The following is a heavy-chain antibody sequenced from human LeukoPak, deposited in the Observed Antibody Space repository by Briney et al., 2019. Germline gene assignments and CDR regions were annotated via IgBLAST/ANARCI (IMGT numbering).Heavy chain of an antibody. D-gene: IGHD2-2*01. J-gene: IGHJ6*03. CDR2: ISSSGSTI. CDR1: GFTFSDYY. Sequence: GGSLRLSCAASGFTFSDYYMSWIRQAPGKGLEWVSYISSSGSTIYYADSVKGRFTISRDNAKNSLYLQMNSLRAEDTAVYYCARGGQLLYHYYYYMDVWGKGTTVTVSS. V-gene: IGHV3-11*04. CDR3: ARGGQLLYHYYYYMDV.